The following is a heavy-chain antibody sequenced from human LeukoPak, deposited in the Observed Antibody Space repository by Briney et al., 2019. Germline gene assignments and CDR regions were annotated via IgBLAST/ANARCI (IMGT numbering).Heavy chain of an antibody. Sequence: RTSETLSLTCTVSDDSITMYHWTWIRQPPGKGLEWIGYVDHTGSTKFNPSLNGRVSISRDTSKHLFSLRLRSVTAADTAVYFCARGRVSSSTWYSTYYYYFYMDVWGKGTTVTVSS. CDR2: VDHTGST. J-gene: IGHJ6*03. V-gene: IGHV4-59*01. CDR3: ARGRVSSSTWYSTYYYYFYMDV. D-gene: IGHD4-11*01. CDR1: DDSITMYH.